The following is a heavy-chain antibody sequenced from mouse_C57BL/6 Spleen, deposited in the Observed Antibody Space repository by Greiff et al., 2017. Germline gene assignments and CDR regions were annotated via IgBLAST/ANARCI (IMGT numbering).Heavy chain of an antibody. J-gene: IGHJ4*01. CDR1: GYTFTDYY. Sequence: EVQLQQSGPELVKPGASVKISCKASGYTFTDYYMNWVKQSHGKSLEWIGDINPNNGGTSYNQKFKGKATLTVDKSSSTAYMELRSLTSEDSAVYYCARPPYGLYAMDYWGQGTSVTVSS. D-gene: IGHD1-1*02. CDR3: ARPPYGLYAMDY. CDR2: INPNNGGT. V-gene: IGHV1-26*01.